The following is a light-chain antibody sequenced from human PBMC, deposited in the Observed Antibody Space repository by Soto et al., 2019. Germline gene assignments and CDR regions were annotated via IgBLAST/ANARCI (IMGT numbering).Light chain of an antibody. Sequence: QSVLTQPPSVSGAPGQRVTISCTGSSSNIGAGYDVHWYQQLPGTAPKLLIYGNSNRPSGVPDRFSGHKSGTSASLAITGLQAEDEAEYYCQSYDSSLSGYVFGTGTKVTVL. V-gene: IGLV1-40*01. J-gene: IGLJ1*01. CDR3: QSYDSSLSGYV. CDR1: SSNIGAGYD. CDR2: GNS.